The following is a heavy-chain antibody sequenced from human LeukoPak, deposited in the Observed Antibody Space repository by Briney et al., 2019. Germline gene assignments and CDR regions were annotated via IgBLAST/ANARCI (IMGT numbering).Heavy chain of an antibody. J-gene: IGHJ4*02. CDR1: GFTLSSYA. CDR2: ISGSGGST. CDR3: ANFGPKVVPAAGNNFDY. D-gene: IGHD2-2*01. Sequence: GSLRLSCAASGFTLSSYAMRWVRQAPGKGLEWVSDISGSGGSTYYADSVRGRFAISRDNSKNTLYLQMNSLRAEDTAVYYCANFGPKVVPAAGNNFDYWGQGTLVTVSS. V-gene: IGHV3-23*01.